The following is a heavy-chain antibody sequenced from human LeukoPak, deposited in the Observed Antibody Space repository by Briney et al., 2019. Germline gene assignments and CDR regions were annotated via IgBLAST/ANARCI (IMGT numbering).Heavy chain of an antibody. Sequence: PSETLSLTCTVSGGSISSYYWSWIRRPPGKGLEWSGYIYYSGSTNYNPSLKSRVTISVDTSKNQFSLKLSSVTAADTAVYYCARRSSSPNYYGMDVWGQGTTVTVSS. J-gene: IGHJ6*02. V-gene: IGHV4-59*01. D-gene: IGHD6-13*01. CDR3: ARRSSSPNYYGMDV. CDR2: IYYSGST. CDR1: GGSISSYY.